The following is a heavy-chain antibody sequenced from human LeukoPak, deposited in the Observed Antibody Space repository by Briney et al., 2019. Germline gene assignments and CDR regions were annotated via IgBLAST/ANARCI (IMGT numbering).Heavy chain of an antibody. CDR1: GDSISSAAYS. V-gene: IGHV4-30-2*01. Sequence: ASETLSLTCVVSGDSISSAAYSWSWIRQPPGKGLEWIDYIFHTGSTFYNPSLKSRVTISVDNSKNQFSLRLTSVTAADTAVYYCARELWFANATGSWLDPWGQGTLVTVSS. CDR3: ARELWFANATGSWLDP. D-gene: IGHD3-10*01. CDR2: IFHTGST. J-gene: IGHJ5*02.